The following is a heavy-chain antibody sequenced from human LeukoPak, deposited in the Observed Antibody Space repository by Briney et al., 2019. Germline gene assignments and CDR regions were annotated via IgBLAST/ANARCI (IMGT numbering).Heavy chain of an antibody. Sequence: GGSLRLSCAASGFTVSSNYMNGVRQAPGKGLEWVSIIYSGGNTHYADSVKGRFTISRDNSQNTLYLQMNSLRPEDTAVYYCARLLYYYDSSIYQRYFDYWGQGTLVTVSS. CDR3: ARLLYYYDSSIYQRYFDY. CDR2: IYSGGNT. D-gene: IGHD3-22*01. CDR1: GFTVSSNY. J-gene: IGHJ4*02. V-gene: IGHV3-53*01.